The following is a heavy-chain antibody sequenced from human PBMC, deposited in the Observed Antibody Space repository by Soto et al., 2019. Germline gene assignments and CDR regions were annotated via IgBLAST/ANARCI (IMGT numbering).Heavy chain of an antibody. J-gene: IGHJ4*02. D-gene: IGHD3-10*01. V-gene: IGHV3-33*01. CDR2: IWYDGSNK. CDR1: GFTFSSYG. CDR3: ARDRLLWFGEISYYFDY. Sequence: GGSLRLSCAASGFTFSSYGMHWVRQAPGKGLEWVAVIWYDGSNKYYADSVKGRFTISRDNSKNTLYLQMNSLRAEDTAVYYCARDRLLWFGEISYYFDYWGQGTLVTVAS.